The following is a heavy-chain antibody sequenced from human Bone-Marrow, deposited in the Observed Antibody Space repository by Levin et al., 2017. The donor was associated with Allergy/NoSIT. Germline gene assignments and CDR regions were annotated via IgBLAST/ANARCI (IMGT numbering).Heavy chain of an antibody. Sequence: PGGSLRLSCEASGFTFTTYEMNWVRQAPGKGLEWVSYISGGSDAIHYADSLKGRFTVSRDNAKNSVYLQMNSLRVEDTALYYCTRGLTGDGDCPDYWGQGTLVTVSS. D-gene: IGHD2-21*02. J-gene: IGHJ4*02. CDR1: GFTFTTYE. CDR2: ISGGSDAI. V-gene: IGHV3-48*03. CDR3: TRGLTGDGDCPDY.